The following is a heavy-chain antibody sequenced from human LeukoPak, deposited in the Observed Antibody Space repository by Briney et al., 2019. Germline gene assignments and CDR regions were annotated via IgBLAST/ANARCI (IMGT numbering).Heavy chain of an antibody. D-gene: IGHD2-2*01. J-gene: IGHJ4*02. CDR1: GYTFTGYY. CDR2: INPNSGGT. CDR3: ARAAVPAAHPYFDY. Sequence: ASVKVSCKASGYTFTGYYMHWVRQAPGQGLEWMGWINPNSGGTNYAQKFQGRVTMTGDTSISTAYMELSRLRSDDTAVYYCARAAVPAAHPYFDYWGQGTLVTVSS. V-gene: IGHV1-2*02.